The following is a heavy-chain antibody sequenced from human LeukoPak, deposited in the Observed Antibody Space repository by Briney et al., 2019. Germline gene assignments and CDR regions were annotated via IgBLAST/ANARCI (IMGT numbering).Heavy chain of an antibody. CDR2: ISSSSSYI. D-gene: IGHD6-13*01. CDR1: GFTFSSYS. Sequence: PGGSLRLSCAASGFTFSSYSMNWVRQAPGKGLEWVSSISSSSSYIYYADSVKGRFTISRDNAKNSQYLQMNSLRAEDTAVYYCARVSSSSWVTDYWGQGTLVTVSS. J-gene: IGHJ4*02. V-gene: IGHV3-21*01. CDR3: ARVSSSSWVTDY.